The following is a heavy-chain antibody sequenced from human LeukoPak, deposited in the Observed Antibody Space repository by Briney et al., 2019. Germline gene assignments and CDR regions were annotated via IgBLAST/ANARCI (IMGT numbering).Heavy chain of an antibody. V-gene: IGHV3-7*01. D-gene: IGHD3-10*01. CDR3: ARGNYDGAGY. CDR2: IKPDGSEK. Sequence: PGGSLRLSCAASGLMFSNSWMNWVRQAPGKGLEWVASIKPDGSEKYYVASVKGRFTISRDNAKNSLFLQMNSLRVEDTAVYYCARGNYDGAGYWGQGTLVIVSS. J-gene: IGHJ4*02. CDR1: GLMFSNSW.